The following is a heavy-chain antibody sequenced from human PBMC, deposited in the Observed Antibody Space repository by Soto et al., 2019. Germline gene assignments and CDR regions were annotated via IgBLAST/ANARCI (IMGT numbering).Heavy chain of an antibody. J-gene: IGHJ6*02. V-gene: IGHV1-69*13. CDR2: IIPIFGTA. CDR3: ARRDAMVRGAMDYYYYGMDV. CDR1: GGTFSSYA. D-gene: IGHD3-10*01. Sequence: SVKVSCKASGGTFSSYAISWVRQAPGQGLEWMGGIIPIFGTANYAQKFQGRVTITADESTSTAYMELSSLRSEDTAVYYCARRDAMVRGAMDYYYYGMDVWGRGTTVTVSS.